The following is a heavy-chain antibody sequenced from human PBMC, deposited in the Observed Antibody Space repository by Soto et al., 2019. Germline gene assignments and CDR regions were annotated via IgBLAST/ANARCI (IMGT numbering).Heavy chain of an antibody. D-gene: IGHD3-3*01. J-gene: IGHJ6*02. CDR2: ISAYNGNT. CDR1: GYTFTSYG. Sequence: ASVKVSCKASGYTFTSYGISWVRQAPGQGLEWMGWISAYNGNTNYAQKLQGRVTMTTDTSTRTAYMELRSLRSDDTAVYYCAICKDDFWFCPHTYYCYGMDVWAQGTTVPVS. CDR3: AICKDDFWFCPHTYYCYGMDV. V-gene: IGHV1-18*01.